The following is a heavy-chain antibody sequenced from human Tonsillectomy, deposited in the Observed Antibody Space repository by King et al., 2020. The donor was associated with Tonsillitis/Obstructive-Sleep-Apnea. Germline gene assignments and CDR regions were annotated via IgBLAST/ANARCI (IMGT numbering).Heavy chain of an antibody. CDR1: GYTLTELS. Sequence: QLVQSGAEVKKPGASVKVSCKVSGYTLTELSMHWVRQAPGKGLEWMGGFDPEDGETIYAQKFQGRVTMTEDTSTDTAYMELSSLRSEDTAVYYCATLSGPDSSGYPKYYGMDVWGQGTTVTVSS. J-gene: IGHJ6*02. CDR3: ATLSGPDSSGYPKYYGMDV. D-gene: IGHD3-22*01. CDR2: FDPEDGET. V-gene: IGHV1-24*01.